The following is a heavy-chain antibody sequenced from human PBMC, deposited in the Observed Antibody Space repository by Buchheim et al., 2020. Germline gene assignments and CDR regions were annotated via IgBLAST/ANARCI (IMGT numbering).Heavy chain of an antibody. Sequence: QLQLQESGPGLVKPSETLSLTCTVSGGSISSSSYYWGWIRQPPGKGLEWIGSIYYSGSTYYNPSLKSRVTISVDTSKNQFPLKLGPVTAADTAVYYWAGSYGYCSSTSCYHYYYYYGMDVWGQGTT. J-gene: IGHJ6*02. CDR1: GGSISSSSYY. V-gene: IGHV4-39*01. D-gene: IGHD2-2*01. CDR3: AGSYGYCSSTSCYHYYYYYGMDV. CDR2: IYYSGST.